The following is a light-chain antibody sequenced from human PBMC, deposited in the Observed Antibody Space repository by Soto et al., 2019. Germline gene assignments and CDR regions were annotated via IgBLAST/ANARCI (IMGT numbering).Light chain of an antibody. CDR2: DVS. V-gene: IGLV2-11*01. J-gene: IGLJ3*02. CDR1: SSDVGGYNY. Sequence: QSALTQPASVSGSPGQSITISCTGTSSDVGGYNYVSWYQRHPGKAPKLIIFDVSERPSGVPDRFSGSKSGNTASLTISGLQTEDEADYYCCSFAGSHSVVFGGGTKLTVL. CDR3: CSFAGSHSVV.